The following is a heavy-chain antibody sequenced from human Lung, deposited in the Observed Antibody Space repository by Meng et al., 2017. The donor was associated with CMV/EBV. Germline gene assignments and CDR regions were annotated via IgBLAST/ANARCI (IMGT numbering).Heavy chain of an antibody. D-gene: IGHD6-19*01. CDR3: ASFPPPGKQWLVTDY. Sequence: LQEPVPVLGKPSGPLSLTWAVSGGSISSSNWWSWVRQPPGKGLEWIGEIYHSGSTNYNPSLKSRVTISVDKSKNQFSLKLSSVTAADTAVYYCASFPPPGKQWLVTDYWGQGTLVTVSS. J-gene: IGHJ4*02. CDR1: GGSISSSNW. V-gene: IGHV4-4*02. CDR2: IYHSGST.